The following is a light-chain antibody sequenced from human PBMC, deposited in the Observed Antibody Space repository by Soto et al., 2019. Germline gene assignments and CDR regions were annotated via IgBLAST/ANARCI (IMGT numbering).Light chain of an antibody. Sequence: QAVVTQEPSRTVCPGGTVTLTCGSSTGAVTSGHYPYWFQQKPGQAPRTLINDTSNKHSWTPARFSGSLLGGKAALTLSGAQPEDEAEYYCLLSYSGARSRVFGGGTKLTVL. CDR2: DTS. CDR1: TGAVTSGHY. J-gene: IGLJ3*02. V-gene: IGLV7-46*01. CDR3: LLSYSGARSRV.